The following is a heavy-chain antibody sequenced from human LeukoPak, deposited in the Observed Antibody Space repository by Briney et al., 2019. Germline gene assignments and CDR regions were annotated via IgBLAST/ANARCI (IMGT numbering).Heavy chain of an antibody. CDR3: VRQENDVLTGYYLNY. J-gene: IGHJ4*02. Sequence: SETLSLTCAVYGGSFSGYYWSWIRQPPGKGLEWIGEINHSGSTNYNPSLKSRVTISVDTSKNQFSLKLSSVTAADTSVYYCVRQENDVLTGYYLNYWGQGTLVTVSS. CDR2: INHSGST. V-gene: IGHV4-34*01. D-gene: IGHD3-9*01. CDR1: GGSFSGYY.